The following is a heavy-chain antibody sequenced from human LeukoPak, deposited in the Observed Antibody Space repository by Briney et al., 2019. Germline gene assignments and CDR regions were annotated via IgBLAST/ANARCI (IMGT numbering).Heavy chain of an antibody. CDR2: ISYDGSNK. V-gene: IGHV3-30-3*02. J-gene: IGHJ4*02. CDR1: GFTFSSYA. D-gene: IGHD3-3*01. Sequence: GGSLRLSCAASGFTFSSYAMHWVRQAPGKGLEWVAVISYDGSNKYYADSVKGRFTISRDNSKNTLYLQMNSLRADDTAVYYCAKSGTFLEWLLADYFDYWGQGIVVTVSS. CDR3: AKSGTFLEWLLADYFDY.